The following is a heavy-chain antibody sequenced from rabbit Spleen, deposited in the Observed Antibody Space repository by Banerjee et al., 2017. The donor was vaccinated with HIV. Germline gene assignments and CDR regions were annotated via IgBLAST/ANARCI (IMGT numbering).Heavy chain of an antibody. J-gene: IGHJ4*01. CDR2: INTDSSGKT. Sequence: QEQLEESAGGLVQPGGSLKLSCKASGFTLSSYYMNWVRQAPGKGLEWIACINTDSSGKTYYANWAKGRFTISKTSSTTVTLQMTSLTAADTATYFCARDGAGGSYFALWGPGTLVTVS. D-gene: IGHD8-1*01. CDR1: GFTLSSYYM. V-gene: IGHV1S45*01. CDR3: ARDGAGGSYFAL.